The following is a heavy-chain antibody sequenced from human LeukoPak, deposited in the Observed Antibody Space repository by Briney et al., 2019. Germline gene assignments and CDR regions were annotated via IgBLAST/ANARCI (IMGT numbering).Heavy chain of an antibody. CDR3: ARSKGYYYYMDV. V-gene: IGHV4-59*01. CDR1: GGSISGYY. J-gene: IGHJ6*03. CDR2: IYYSGST. Sequence: SETLSLTCTVSGGSISGYYWSWIRQPPGKGLEWIGYIYYSGSTNYNPSLKSRVTISVDTSKNQFSLKLSSVTAADTAVYYCARSKGYYYYMDVWGKGTTVTVSS.